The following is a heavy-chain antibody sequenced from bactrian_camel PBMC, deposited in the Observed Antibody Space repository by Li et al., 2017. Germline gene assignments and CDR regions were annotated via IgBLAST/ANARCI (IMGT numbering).Heavy chain of an antibody. CDR3: AANVWHGNHCFRIEYNI. V-gene: IGHV3S26*01. Sequence: HVQLVESGGGSVQAGGSLRLSCAASEFTYNDYCMAWFRQAPGKEREGVAAIDSDGSETYADSMKGRFTISRDNGKTTLYLQMNRLKPEDTAVYYCAANVWHGNHCFRIEYNIWGQGTQVTVS. CDR2: IDSDGSE. D-gene: IGHD3*01. CDR1: EFTYNDYC. J-gene: IGHJ4*01.